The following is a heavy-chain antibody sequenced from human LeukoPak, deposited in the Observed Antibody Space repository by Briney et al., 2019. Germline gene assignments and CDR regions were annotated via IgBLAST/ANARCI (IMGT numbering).Heavy chain of an antibody. CDR2: ISGSGGTT. CDR3: AKDGASSWYYYYYYMDV. D-gene: IGHD6-13*01. V-gene: IGHV3-23*01. J-gene: IGHJ6*03. CDR1: GFIFSRYG. Sequence: PGGSLRLSCAASGFIFSRYGMSWVRQAPGKGLEWVSAISGSGGTTYYADSVKGRFTISRDNSKNTLYLQMNSLRAEDTAVYYCAKDGASSWYYYYYYMDVWGKGATVTVSS.